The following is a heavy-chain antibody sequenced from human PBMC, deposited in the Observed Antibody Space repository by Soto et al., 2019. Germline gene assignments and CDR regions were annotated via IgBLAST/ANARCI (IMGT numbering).Heavy chain of an antibody. D-gene: IGHD3-16*01. J-gene: IGHJ4*02. Sequence: GASVKVSCKASGGTFNSYTISWVRQAPGQGLEWMGWINAGNGNTKYSQKFQGRVTITRDTSASTAYMELSSLRSEDTAVYYCARNPDYIDFDYWGQGTLVTISS. CDR1: GGTFNSYT. CDR2: INAGNGNT. V-gene: IGHV1-3*01. CDR3: ARNPDYIDFDY.